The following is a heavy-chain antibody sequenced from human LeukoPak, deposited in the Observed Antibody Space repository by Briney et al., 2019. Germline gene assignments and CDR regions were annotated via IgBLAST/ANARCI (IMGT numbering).Heavy chain of an antibody. V-gene: IGHV1-69*04. D-gene: IGHD3-9*01. CDR2: IIPILGIA. CDR3: ARDGILTGYFNEYYFDY. J-gene: IGHJ4*02. Sequence: GASVKVSCKASGYTFTSYDINWVRQAPGQGLEWMGRIIPILGIANYAQKFQGRVTITADKSTSTAYMELSSLRSEDTAVYYCARDGILTGYFNEYYFDYWGQGTLVTVSS. CDR1: GYTFTSYD.